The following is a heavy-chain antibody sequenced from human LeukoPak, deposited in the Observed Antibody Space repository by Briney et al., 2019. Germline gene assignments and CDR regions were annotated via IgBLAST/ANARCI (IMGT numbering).Heavy chain of an antibody. Sequence: GSSVTVSCKASGGTFSSYAISWVRQAPGQGLEWMGGIIPIFGTANYAQKFQGRVTIITDESTSTAYMELSSLRSEDTAVYYCARAGDYGDYFDYWGQGTLVTVSS. CDR1: GGTFSSYA. D-gene: IGHD4-17*01. J-gene: IGHJ4*02. CDR2: IIPIFGTA. CDR3: ARAGDYGDYFDY. V-gene: IGHV1-69*05.